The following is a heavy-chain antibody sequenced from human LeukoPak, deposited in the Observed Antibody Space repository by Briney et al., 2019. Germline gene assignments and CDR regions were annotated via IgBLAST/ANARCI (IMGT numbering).Heavy chain of an antibody. CDR2: ISDDGSNK. V-gene: IGHV3-30-3*01. Sequence: PGRSLRLSCAASGFTFSSYAMHWVRQAPGKGLEWVAVISDDGSNKYYADSVKGRLTISRDNSKNTLYLQMNSLRAEETAVYYCARGSRCSGGSCYVYYFDYWGQGTLVTVSS. CDR3: ARGSRCSGGSCYVYYFDY. D-gene: IGHD2-15*01. J-gene: IGHJ4*02. CDR1: GFTFSSYA.